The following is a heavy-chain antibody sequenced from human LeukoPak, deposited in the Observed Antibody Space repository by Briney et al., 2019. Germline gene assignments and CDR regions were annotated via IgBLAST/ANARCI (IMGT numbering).Heavy chain of an antibody. V-gene: IGHV1-18*01. CDR1: GYTFNSYG. CDR3: ARDQPRYYNDDYMDI. CDR2: ISAYNGNT. D-gene: IGHD1-14*01. Sequence: ASVKVSCKASGYTFNSYGISWVRQAPGQGLEWMGWISAYNGNTNYAQRLQGRVTMTTDTSTSTAYMELRSLRSDDTAIYYCARDQPRYYNDDYMDIWGKGTTVTVSS. J-gene: IGHJ6*03.